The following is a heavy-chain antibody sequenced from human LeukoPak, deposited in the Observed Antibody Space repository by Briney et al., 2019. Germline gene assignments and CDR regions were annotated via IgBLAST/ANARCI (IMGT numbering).Heavy chain of an antibody. CDR1: GYTLTSHY. Sequence: GASVKVSCKASGYTLTSHYMHWVRQAPGQGLEWMGWLNPQTGDTHFAQKFQGRVTFTRDTSISTAYMAMSRLRSDDTAVFYCARGSRYHDRLSPLDSWGQGTLVTVSS. V-gene: IGHV1-2*02. CDR3: ARGSRYHDRLSPLDS. CDR2: LNPQTGDT. D-gene: IGHD3-9*01. J-gene: IGHJ4*02.